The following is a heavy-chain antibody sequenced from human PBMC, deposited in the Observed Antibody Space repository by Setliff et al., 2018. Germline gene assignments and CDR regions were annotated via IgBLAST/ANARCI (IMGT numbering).Heavy chain of an antibody. Sequence: SETLSLTCTVSGGSISSYYWSWIRQPAGKGLGWIGHIYIGGSANYNPSLKSRVTMSIDTSKNQFSLKLDSVTAADMAVYYCAREQWLDPPGYYYMDVWAKGTTVTVSS. CDR2: IYIGGSA. D-gene: IGHD6-19*01. CDR1: GGSISSYY. J-gene: IGHJ6*03. V-gene: IGHV4-4*07. CDR3: AREQWLDPPGYYYMDV.